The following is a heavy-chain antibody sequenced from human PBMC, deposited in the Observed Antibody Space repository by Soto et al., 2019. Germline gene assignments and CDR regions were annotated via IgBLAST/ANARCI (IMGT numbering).Heavy chain of an antibody. CDR3: ANTLGDDFWSGYSDAFDI. CDR2: ISGSGGST. V-gene: IGHV3-23*01. Sequence: EVQLLESGGGLVQPGGSLRLSCAASGFTFSSYAMSWVRQAPGKGLEWVSAISGSGGSTYYPDSVKGRFTISRDNSKNTLYLQMNILRAEDTAVYYCANTLGDDFWSGYSDAFDIWGQGSMVSVSS. CDR1: GFTFSSYA. D-gene: IGHD3-3*01. J-gene: IGHJ3*02.